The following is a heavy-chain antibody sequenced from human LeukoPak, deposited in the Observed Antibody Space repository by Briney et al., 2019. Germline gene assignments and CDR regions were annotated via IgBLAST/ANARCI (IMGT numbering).Heavy chain of an antibody. CDR2: IYYSGST. D-gene: IGHD2-2*01. Sequence: SETLSLTCTVSGGSIATSSYYWGWVRRPPGKGLEWIASIYYSGSTYYNPSLKSRVSISVDTSKNQFSLKLSSVTAADTAVYYCVYQPLLLTHFDCWGQGTLVTVSS. J-gene: IGHJ4*02. CDR1: GGSIATSSYY. V-gene: IGHV4-39*07. CDR3: VYQPLLLTHFDC.